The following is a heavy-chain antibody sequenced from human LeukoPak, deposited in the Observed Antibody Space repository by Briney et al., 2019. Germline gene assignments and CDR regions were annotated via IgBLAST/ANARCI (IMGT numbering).Heavy chain of an antibody. D-gene: IGHD6-6*01. CDR1: GGSFSGYY. J-gene: IGHJ6*02. CDR3: ARSGIAARPISYYYYGMDV. CDR2: IYYSGST. Sequence: SETLSLTCAVYGGSFSGYYWSWIRQPPGKGLEWIGYIYYSGSTNYNPSLKSRVTISVDTSKNQFSLKLSSVTAADTAVYYCARSGIAARPISYYYYGMDVWGQGTTVTVSS. V-gene: IGHV4-59*01.